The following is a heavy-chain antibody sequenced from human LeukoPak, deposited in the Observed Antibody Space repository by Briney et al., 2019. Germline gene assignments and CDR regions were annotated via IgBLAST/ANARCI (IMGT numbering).Heavy chain of an antibody. CDR2: ISTSGST. V-gene: IGHV4-4*07. CDR3: VRATAAAIDY. D-gene: IGHD6-13*01. Sequence: PSETLSLTCTVSGGSISSYYWSWIRQPAGKGLESIGHISTSGSTNYNPSLKSRVTISVDSSRNQFSLKLSSVTAADTAVYYCVRATAAAIDYWGQGTLVTVSS. CDR1: GGSISSYY. J-gene: IGHJ4*02.